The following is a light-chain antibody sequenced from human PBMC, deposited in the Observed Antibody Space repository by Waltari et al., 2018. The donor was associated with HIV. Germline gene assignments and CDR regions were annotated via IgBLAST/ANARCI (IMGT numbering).Light chain of an antibody. J-gene: IGLJ2*01. Sequence: SVLTQPPSVSQAPGQRVTISCTGNSSNLGANSDVHWYQQFPGTSPKLLIYANTHRPSGAHDLVSGSKSGTSASLAFTGFRAEDEADYYCQSYYSSLSASEVFGGGTKVIVL. CDR3: QSYYSSLSASEV. CDR2: ANT. CDR1: SSNLGANSD. V-gene: IGLV1-40*01.